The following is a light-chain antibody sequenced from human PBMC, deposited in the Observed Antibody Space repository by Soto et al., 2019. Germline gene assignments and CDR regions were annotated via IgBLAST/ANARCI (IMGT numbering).Light chain of an antibody. CDR3: QQYNSYSWT. Sequence: DIQMTQSPSTLSASVGDRVTITCRASQSISSWLAWYQQKPGKEPKLLIYDASSWESGVPSMFSGSGSGTEFTLTISSLQPDDFSTYYCQQYNSYSWTFGQGTKLEIK. CDR1: QSISSW. J-gene: IGKJ1*01. CDR2: DAS. V-gene: IGKV1-5*01.